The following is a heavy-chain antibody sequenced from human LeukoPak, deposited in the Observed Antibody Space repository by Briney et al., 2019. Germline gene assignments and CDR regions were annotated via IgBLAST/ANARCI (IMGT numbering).Heavy chain of an antibody. J-gene: IGHJ5*02. V-gene: IGHV3-23*01. CDR2: IWAGGGST. Sequence: PGGSLSLSCAASGFTFSNYAKTWGRQPTRKGLERVSGIWAGGGSTNFADSVRGRFTLSTDNSKNTLYLQMNSLRAEDAAIYYCAKDGGSGMGFDPWGQGTLVTVSS. D-gene: IGHD3-10*01. CDR3: AKDGGSGMGFDP. CDR1: GFTFSNYA.